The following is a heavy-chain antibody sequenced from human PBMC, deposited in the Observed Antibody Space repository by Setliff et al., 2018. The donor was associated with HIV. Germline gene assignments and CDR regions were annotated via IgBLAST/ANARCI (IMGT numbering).Heavy chain of an antibody. CDR3: ARGLPFPFRGEIPGSWFDP. V-gene: IGHV4-61*02. Sequence: TLSLTCTVSGDSISSDNYYWSWIRQPAGKGLEWIGRIYTSGSNNYTPSLKSRVTISIDKSKNHFSLKLSSVTAADTAVYYCARGLPFPFRGEIPGSWFDPWGQGTLVTVS. CDR1: GDSISSDNYY. CDR2: IYTSGSN. J-gene: IGHJ5*02. D-gene: IGHD3-10*01.